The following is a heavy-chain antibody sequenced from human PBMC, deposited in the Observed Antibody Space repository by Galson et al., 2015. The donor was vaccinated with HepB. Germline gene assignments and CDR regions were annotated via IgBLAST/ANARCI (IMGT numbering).Heavy chain of an antibody. D-gene: IGHD5-18*01. CDR2: ISSSSSYI. CDR1: GFTFSSYS. V-gene: IGHV3-21*01. J-gene: IGHJ6*02. CDR3: ARDWIPYYYYGMDV. Sequence: SLRLSCAASGFTFSSYSMNWVRQAPGKGLEWVSSISSSSSYIYYADSVKGRFTISRDNAKNSLYLQMNGLRAEDTAVYYCARDWIPYYYYGMDVWGQGTTVTVSS.